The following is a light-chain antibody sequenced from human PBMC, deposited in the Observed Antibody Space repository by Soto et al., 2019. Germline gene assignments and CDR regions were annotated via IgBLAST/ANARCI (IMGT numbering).Light chain of an antibody. J-gene: IGKJ3*01. CDR1: QSVSNN. V-gene: IGKV3-15*01. CDR3: QQYNNWPPRFT. CDR2: GAS. Sequence: EIEMTQSPATLSVSPGEGATLSCRASQSVSNNLAWYQQKPGQVPRLLIYGASTRATGIPARLSGSGSGTEFTLTISSLQSEDFAVYYCQQYNNWPPRFTFGPGTKVDIK.